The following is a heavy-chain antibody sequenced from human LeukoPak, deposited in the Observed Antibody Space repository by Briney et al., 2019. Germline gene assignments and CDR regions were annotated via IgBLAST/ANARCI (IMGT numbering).Heavy chain of an antibody. CDR2: IYYSGST. CDR3: ARVEYYDSSGPLDY. V-gene: IGHV4-59*01. D-gene: IGHD3-22*01. Sequence: SETLSLTCTVSGGSISSYYWSWIRQPPGKGLEWIGYIYYSGSTNYNPSLKSRVTISVDTSKNQFSLKLSSVTAADTAVYYCARVEYYDSSGPLDYWGQGTLVTVSS. CDR1: GGSISSYY. J-gene: IGHJ4*02.